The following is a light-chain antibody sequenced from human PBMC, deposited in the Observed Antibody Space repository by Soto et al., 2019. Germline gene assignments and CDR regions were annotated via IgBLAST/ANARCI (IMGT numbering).Light chain of an antibody. CDR2: KAS. J-gene: IGKJ1*01. V-gene: IGKV1-5*03. Sequence: IQITQSPSSLSSSVGDRVTITCRASQGISTDLGWYQQKPGKAPKLLIYKASTLKSGVPSRFSGSGSGTEFPLTISSLQPDDFATYYCQHYNSYSEAFGQGTKVDIK. CDR3: QHYNSYSEA. CDR1: QGISTD.